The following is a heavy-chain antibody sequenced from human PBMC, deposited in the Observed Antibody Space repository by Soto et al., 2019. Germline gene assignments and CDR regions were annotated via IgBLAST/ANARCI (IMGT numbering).Heavy chain of an antibody. CDR1: GGSFSGYY. D-gene: IGHD6-13*01. J-gene: IGHJ4*02. CDR3: ARGFPGIAAAGTAFLGFDY. Sequence: QVQLQQWGAGLLKPSETLSLTCAVYGGSFSGYYWSWIRQPPGKGLEWIGEINHSGSTNYNPSLKSRVTISVDTSKNQFSLKLSSVTAADTAEYYCARGFPGIAAAGTAFLGFDYWGQGTLVTVSS. V-gene: IGHV4-34*01. CDR2: INHSGST.